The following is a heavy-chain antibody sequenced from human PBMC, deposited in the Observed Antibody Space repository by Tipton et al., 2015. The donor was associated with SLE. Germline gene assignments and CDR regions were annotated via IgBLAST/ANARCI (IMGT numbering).Heavy chain of an antibody. V-gene: IGHV4-59*12. Sequence: TLSLTCTVSGDPMSSYYWSWIRKPPGRRLEWIGYIHYTGNTNYNPSLGSRVTISLDTSNYRFSLKLKSVTAADAGVYYCARSHNDFWGWFDPWGQGALVTVSS. CDR1: GDPMSSYY. CDR3: ARSHNDFWGWFDP. D-gene: IGHD3-3*01. CDR2: IHYTGNT. J-gene: IGHJ5*02.